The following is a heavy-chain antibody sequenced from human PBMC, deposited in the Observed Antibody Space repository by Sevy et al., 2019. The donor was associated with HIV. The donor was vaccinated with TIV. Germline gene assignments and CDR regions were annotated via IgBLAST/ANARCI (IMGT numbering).Heavy chain of an antibody. CDR2: ISGSGGST. CDR1: GFSISGYG. D-gene: IGHD3-22*01. V-gene: IGHV3-23*01. Sequence: GGSLRLSCAASGFSISGYGMHWVRQAPGKGLEWVSTISGSGGSTYYADSVKGRFSISRDNSKNTMYLEMNSLRAEDTAVYYCAKEYSSGYSWGQGTLVTVSS. CDR3: AKEYSSGYS. J-gene: IGHJ5*02.